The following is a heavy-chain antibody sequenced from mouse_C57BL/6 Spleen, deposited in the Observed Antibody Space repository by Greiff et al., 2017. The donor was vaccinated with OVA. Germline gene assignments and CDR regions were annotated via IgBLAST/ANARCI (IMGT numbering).Heavy chain of an antibody. Sequence: VQLQQSGAELVRPGASVTLSCKASGYTFTDYEMHWVKQTPVHGLEWIGAIDPETGGTAYNQKFKGKAILTADKSSSTAYMELRSLTSEDSAVYYCTRSDYYGSSSHWYFDVWGTGTTVTVSS. D-gene: IGHD1-1*01. CDR1: GYTFTDYE. V-gene: IGHV1-15*01. CDR3: TRSDYYGSSSHWYFDV. J-gene: IGHJ1*03. CDR2: IDPETGGT.